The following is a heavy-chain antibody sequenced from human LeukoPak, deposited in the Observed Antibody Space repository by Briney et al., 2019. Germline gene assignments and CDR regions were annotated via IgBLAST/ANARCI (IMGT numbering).Heavy chain of an antibody. V-gene: IGHV6-1*01. CDR2: TYYRSKWYN. Sequence: SQTLSLTCAISGDSVSSNSAAWNWIRQSPSRGLEWLGRTYYRSKWYNDYTVSVKSRITINPDTSKNQFSLQLNSVTPEDTAVYYCARDPSGSGNYYPTWFDPWGQGTLVTVSS. CDR1: GDSVSSNSAA. J-gene: IGHJ5*02. D-gene: IGHD1-26*01. CDR3: ARDPSGSGNYYPTWFDP.